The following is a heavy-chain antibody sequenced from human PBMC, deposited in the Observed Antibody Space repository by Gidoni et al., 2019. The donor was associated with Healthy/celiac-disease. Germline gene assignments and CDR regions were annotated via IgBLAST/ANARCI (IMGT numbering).Heavy chain of an antibody. CDR1: GGSISSSSYY. J-gene: IGHJ5*02. CDR2: IYYSGST. CDR3: ARRIASMVQGVIIGWFDP. D-gene: IGHD3-10*01. V-gene: IGHV4-39*01. Sequence: QLQLQESGPGLVKPSETLSLTCTVPGGSISSSSYYWGWIRQPPGKGLEWIGSIYYSGSTYYNPSLKSRVTISVDTSKNQFSLKLSSVTAADTAVYYCARRIASMVQGVIIGWFDPWGQGTLVTVSS.